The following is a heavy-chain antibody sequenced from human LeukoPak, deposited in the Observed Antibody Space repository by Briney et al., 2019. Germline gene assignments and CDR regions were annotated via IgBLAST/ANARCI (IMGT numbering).Heavy chain of an antibody. CDR1: GFTFSSHS. CDR3: ARGPVSSSGFFDY. V-gene: IGHV3-21*04. J-gene: IGHJ4*02. D-gene: IGHD3-22*01. Sequence: PGGSLRLSCAASGFTFSSHSMNWVRQAPGKGLEWVSSISSSSSYIYYADSVKGRFTISRDNAKNSLYLQMNSLRAEDTAVYYCARGPVSSSGFFDYWGQGTLVTVSS. CDR2: ISSSSSYI.